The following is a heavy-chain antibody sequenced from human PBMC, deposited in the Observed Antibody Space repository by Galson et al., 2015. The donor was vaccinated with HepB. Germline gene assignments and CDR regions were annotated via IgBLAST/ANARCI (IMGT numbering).Heavy chain of an antibody. V-gene: IGHV1-18*04. Sequence: SVKVSCKASGYTFTSYGISWVRQAPGQGLEWMGWISAYNGNTKHAQKVQGRVSMTTETSTNTAYMELRSLTSDDTAVFYCARDKAGIRPAAQGKYYHAMDVWGQGTTVTVSS. CDR2: ISAYNGNT. J-gene: IGHJ6*02. CDR3: ARDKAGIRPAAQGKYYHAMDV. CDR1: GYTFTSYG. D-gene: IGHD2-2*01.